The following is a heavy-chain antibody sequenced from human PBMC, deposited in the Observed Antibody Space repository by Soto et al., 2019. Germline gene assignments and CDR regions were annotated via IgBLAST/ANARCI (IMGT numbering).Heavy chain of an antibody. CDR3: VLVDNYVTPTPQDV. CDR1: GYIFVNYR. CDR2: ISPYTGNT. J-gene: IGHJ6*02. V-gene: IGHV1-18*01. Sequence: QVQLVPSGDEVKKPGASVKVSCKASGYIFVNYRIAWVRPAPGQGLEWMGWISPYTGNTHSATKVQGRLTMTTDTSTSTAYMGLGSLTSDDTAVYYCVLVDNYVTPTPQDVWGQGTTVTVSS. D-gene: IGHD3-16*01.